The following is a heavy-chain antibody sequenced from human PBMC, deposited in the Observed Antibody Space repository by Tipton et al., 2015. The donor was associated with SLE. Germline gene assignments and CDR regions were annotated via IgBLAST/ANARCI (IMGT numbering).Heavy chain of an antibody. J-gene: IGHJ3*01. V-gene: IGHV3-30*03. Sequence: SLRLSCATSGFTFSGYGMHWVRQAPGKGLEWVAAVSYDGGTQYYADSVRGRITISRDNSRNTVSLQMYSLRVKDTAVYYCARGYTASVADAFDVWGRGTMVTVSS. CDR1: GFTFSGYG. CDR2: VSYDGGTQ. CDR3: ARGYTASVADAFDV. D-gene: IGHD6-19*01.